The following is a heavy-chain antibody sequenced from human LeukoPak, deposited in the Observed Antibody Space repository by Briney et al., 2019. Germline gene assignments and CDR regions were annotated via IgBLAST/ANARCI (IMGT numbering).Heavy chain of an antibody. CDR1: GYTFTSYY. CDR3: ARERLRFLEWLLSPNDAFDI. D-gene: IGHD3-3*01. J-gene: IGHJ3*02. V-gene: IGHV1-46*01. Sequence: VASVKVSCKACGYTFTSYYRHWVRQAPGQGLEWMGMINSSGGSTSYAQKFQGRVTMTRDMSTSTVYMELSSLRSEDTAVYYCARERLRFLEWLLSPNDAFDIWGQGTMVTVSS. CDR2: INSSGGST.